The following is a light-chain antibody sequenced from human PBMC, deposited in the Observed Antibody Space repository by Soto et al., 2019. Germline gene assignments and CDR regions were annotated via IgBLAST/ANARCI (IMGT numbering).Light chain of an antibody. J-gene: IGKJ4*01. Sequence: DTVMTQTPHSLSVTPGQPASISCKSSQSLLHGDGETYLSWYLQKPGQPPQPLMYEVSNRFSGVPGYITGSGSGTDCKLKISRVEAEDVGVYYCMQPTLLPPTFGGGTKVE. CDR1: QSLLHGDGETY. CDR2: EVS. CDR3: MQPTLLPPT. V-gene: IGKV2D-29*01.